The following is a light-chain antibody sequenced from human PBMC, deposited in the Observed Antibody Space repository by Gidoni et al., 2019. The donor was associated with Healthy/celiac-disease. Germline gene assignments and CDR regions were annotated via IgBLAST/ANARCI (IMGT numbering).Light chain of an antibody. J-gene: IGLJ2*01. CDR2: DVS. Sequence: QYALTQPASVSGSPGQSITISCTGTSSDVGGYNYVSGYQQHPGKAPKLIIYDVSNRPSGVSNRFSGSKSGNTASLTISGLQAEDEADYYCSSYTSSSTLVFGGGTKLTVL. CDR3: SSYTSSSTLV. CDR1: SSDVGGYNY. V-gene: IGLV2-14*03.